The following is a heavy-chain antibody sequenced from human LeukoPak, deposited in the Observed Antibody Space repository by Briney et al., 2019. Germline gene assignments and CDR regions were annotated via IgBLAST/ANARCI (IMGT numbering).Heavy chain of an antibody. J-gene: IGHJ3*02. CDR1: GFTVSNNY. CDR2: IYSGGTT. Sequence: GGSLRLSCAVSGFTVSNNYMTWVRQAPGKGLEWVSIIYSGGTTYYADSVKGRFTISRDNSKNTLYLQMNSLRAEDTAVYYCAKDPQRLIAVKVSLAFDIWGQGTMVTVSS. D-gene: IGHD6-19*01. V-gene: IGHV3-66*02. CDR3: AKDPQRLIAVKVSLAFDI.